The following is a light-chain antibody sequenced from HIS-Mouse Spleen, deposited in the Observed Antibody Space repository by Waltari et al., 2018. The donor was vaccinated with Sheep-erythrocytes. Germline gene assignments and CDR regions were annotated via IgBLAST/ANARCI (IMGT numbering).Light chain of an antibody. Sequence: QSALTQPRSVSGSPGQSVTISCTGTSSDVGGYNYVSWYQQHPGKDPKLIIYDVSKRPSGVPDRFSGSKSGNTASLTISGLQAEDEADYYCCSYAGSYNHVFATGTKVTVL. V-gene: IGLV2-11*01. J-gene: IGLJ1*01. CDR2: DVS. CDR3: CSYAGSYNHV. CDR1: SSDVGGYNY.